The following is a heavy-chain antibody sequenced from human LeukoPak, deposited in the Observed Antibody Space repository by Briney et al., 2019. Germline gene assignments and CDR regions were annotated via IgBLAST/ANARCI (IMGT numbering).Heavy chain of an antibody. CDR3: AAGWVCSGGSCYYYFDY. Sequence: GTSVKASCKASGFTFTSSAMQWVRQARGQRLEWIGWIVVGSGNTNYAQKFQERVTITRDMSTSTAYMELSSLRSGDTAVYYCAAGWVCSGGSCYYYFDYWGQGTLVTVSS. CDR1: GFTFTSSA. D-gene: IGHD2-15*01. CDR2: IVVGSGNT. V-gene: IGHV1-58*02. J-gene: IGHJ4*02.